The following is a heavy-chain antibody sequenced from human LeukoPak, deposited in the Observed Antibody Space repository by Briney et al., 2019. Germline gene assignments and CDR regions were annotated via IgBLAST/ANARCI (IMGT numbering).Heavy chain of an antibody. CDR1: GFTFSSYE. Sequence: GGSLRLSCAASGFTFSSYEMNWVRQAPGKGLEWVSYISSSGSTTYYADSVKGRFTISRDNAKNSLYLQMNSLRAEDTAVYYCARGLGLQYANNWFDPWGQGTLVTVSS. D-gene: IGHD2-2*01. J-gene: IGHJ5*02. CDR2: ISSSGSTT. V-gene: IGHV3-48*03. CDR3: ARGLGLQYANNWFDP.